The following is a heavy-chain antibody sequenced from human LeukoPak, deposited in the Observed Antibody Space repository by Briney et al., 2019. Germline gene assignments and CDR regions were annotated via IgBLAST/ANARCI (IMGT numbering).Heavy chain of an antibody. D-gene: IGHD2-2*02. V-gene: IGHV4-34*12. J-gene: IGHJ4*02. CDR1: GGSFSGYY. Sequence: SETLSLTCAVYGGSFSGYYWRWIRQPPGKGLEWIGDIIHSGSTNYNPSLKSRVTISVDTSKNQFSLKLSSVTAADTAVYYCAREVRRALHIPSRVFDYWGQGTLVTVSS. CDR3: AREVRRALHIPSRVFDY. CDR2: IIHSGST.